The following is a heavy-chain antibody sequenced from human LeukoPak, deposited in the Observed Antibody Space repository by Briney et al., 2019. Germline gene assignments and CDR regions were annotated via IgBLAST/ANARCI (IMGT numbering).Heavy chain of an antibody. V-gene: IGHV3-53*01. J-gene: IGHJ4*02. D-gene: IGHD3-22*01. CDR3: ARGWPYYYDSSGYMDY. Sequence: PGGSLRLSCAASGFTVSSNYMSWVRQAPGKGLEWVSVIYSGGSTYYADSVKGRFTISRDNSKNTLYLQMNSLRAEDTAVYYCARGWPYYYDSSGYMDYWGQGTLVTVSS. CDR2: IYSGGST. CDR1: GFTVSSNY.